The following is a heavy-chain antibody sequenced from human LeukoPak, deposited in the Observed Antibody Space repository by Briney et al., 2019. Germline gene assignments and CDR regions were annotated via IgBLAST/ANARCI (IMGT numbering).Heavy chain of an antibody. CDR1: GYTFTGYY. CDR2: INPNSGGT. Sequence: GASVKVSCKASGYTFTGYYMHWVRQAPGQGLEWMGWINPNSGGTNYAQKFQGRVTMTRDTSISTAYMELSRLRSDDTAVYYCARVDIVVVPAAKPYYYYYMDVWGKGTTVTVPS. V-gene: IGHV1-2*02. D-gene: IGHD2-2*03. CDR3: ARVDIVVVPAAKPYYYYYMDV. J-gene: IGHJ6*03.